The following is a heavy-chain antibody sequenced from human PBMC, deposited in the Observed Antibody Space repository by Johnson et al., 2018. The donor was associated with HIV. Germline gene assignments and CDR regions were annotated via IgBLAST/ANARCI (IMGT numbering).Heavy chain of an antibody. D-gene: IGHD3-3*01. V-gene: IGHV3-33*06. J-gene: IGHJ3*02. Sequence: QMLLVESGGGVVQPGRSLRLSCAASGFTYSTYGMYWVRQAPGKGLEWVALIRYDGYYTKYADSVKGRFTISRDNSKNMLFLQMSSLRAEDTAVYYCAKDLEGHDVFDSWGQGTAVTVSS. CDR3: AKDLEGHDVFDS. CDR2: IRYDGYYT. CDR1: GFTYSTYG.